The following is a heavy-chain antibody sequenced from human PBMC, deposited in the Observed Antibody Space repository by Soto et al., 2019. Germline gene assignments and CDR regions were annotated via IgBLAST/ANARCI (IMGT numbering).Heavy chain of an antibody. CDR1: GGTFSSYA. V-gene: IGHV1-69*13. J-gene: IGHJ5*02. CDR3: ARTDNTCYGPRTSCYVATGDWFDP. Sequence: ASVKVSCKASGGTFSSYAISWVRQAPGQGLEWMGGIIPIFGTANYAQKFQGRVTITADESTSTAYMELSSLRSEDTAVYYCARTDNTCYGPRTSCYVATGDWFDPWGQGTLVTVSS. CDR2: IIPIFGTA. D-gene: IGHD2-2*01.